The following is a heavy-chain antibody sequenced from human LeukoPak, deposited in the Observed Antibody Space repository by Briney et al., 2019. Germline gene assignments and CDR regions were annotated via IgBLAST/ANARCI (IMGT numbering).Heavy chain of an antibody. J-gene: IGHJ3*02. D-gene: IGHD3-22*01. V-gene: IGHV4-34*01. Sequence: SETLSLTCAVYGGSFSGYYWSWIRQPPGKGLEWIGEINHSGSTNYNPSLKSRVTISVVTSKNQFSLKLSSVTAADTAVYYCARETYYYDSSGYSTLDAFDIWGQGTMVTVSS. CDR2: INHSGST. CDR1: GGSFSGYY. CDR3: ARETYYYDSSGYSTLDAFDI.